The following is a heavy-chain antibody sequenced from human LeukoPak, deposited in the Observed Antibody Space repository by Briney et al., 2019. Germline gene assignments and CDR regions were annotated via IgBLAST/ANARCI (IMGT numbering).Heavy chain of an antibody. J-gene: IGHJ4*02. CDR3: ARAGAVCSSTSCYEY. V-gene: IGHV1-18*01. CDR2: ISTYNGNA. Sequence: GASVKVSCKASGYTFTSCGISWVRQAPGQGLEWMGWISTYNGNANYAQKLQGRVTMTTDTSTSTAYMELSSLRSEDTAVYYCARAGAVCSSTSCYEYWGQGTLVTVSS. CDR1: GYTFTSCG. D-gene: IGHD2-2*01.